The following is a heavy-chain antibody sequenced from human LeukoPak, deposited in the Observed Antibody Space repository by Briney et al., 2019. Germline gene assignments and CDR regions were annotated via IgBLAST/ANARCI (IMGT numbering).Heavy chain of an antibody. CDR2: IYYSGST. Sequence: SETLSLACTVPGGSISSSSYYWGWIRQPPGKGLEWIGSIYYSGSTYYNPSLKSRVTISVDTSKNQFSLKLSSVTAADTAVYYCARVLLWFGELFVTRVFDYWGQGTLVTVSS. CDR1: GGSISSSSYY. V-gene: IGHV4-39*01. J-gene: IGHJ4*02. D-gene: IGHD3-10*01. CDR3: ARVLLWFGELFVTRVFDY.